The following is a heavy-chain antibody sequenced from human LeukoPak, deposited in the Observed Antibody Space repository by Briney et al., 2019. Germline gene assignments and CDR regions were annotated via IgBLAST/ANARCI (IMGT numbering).Heavy chain of an antibody. CDR1: GYTFTSYY. V-gene: IGHV1-46*01. CDR3: ARSYYHESSDYYFPTDY. J-gene: IGHJ4*02. Sequence: ASVKVSCKASGYTFTSYYMHWVRQAPGQGLEWMGIINPSGGSTRYAQKVQGRVTMTRDTSTSTVYMELSSLRSEDTAVYYCARSYYHESSDYYFPTDYWGQGTLVTVSS. D-gene: IGHD3-22*01. CDR2: INPSGGST.